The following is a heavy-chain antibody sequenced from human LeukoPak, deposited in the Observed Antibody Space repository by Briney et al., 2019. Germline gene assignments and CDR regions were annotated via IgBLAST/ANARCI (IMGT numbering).Heavy chain of an antibody. CDR3: AKDWDSCRISNPGTEFDY. D-gene: IGHD2/OR15-2a*01. V-gene: IGHV3-23*01. CDR2: ISAGGGST. J-gene: IGHJ4*02. CDR1: GFTFTNYG. Sequence: GGSLRLSCAGSGFTFTNYGMSWVRQAPGKGLEWVSGISAGGGSTYYADSVKGRFTTSRDNSKNALYLQMNSLRAEDTALYYCAKDWDSCRISNPGTEFDYWGQGTLVTVSS.